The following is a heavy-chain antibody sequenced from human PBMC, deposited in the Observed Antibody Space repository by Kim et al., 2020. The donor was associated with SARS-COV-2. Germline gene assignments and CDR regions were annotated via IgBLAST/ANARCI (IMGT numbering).Heavy chain of an antibody. D-gene: IGHD2-2*02. CDR1: GYSFTSYW. J-gene: IGHJ4*02. CDR2: IDPSDSYT. V-gene: IGHV5-10-1*01. Sequence: GASLKISCKGSGYSFTSYWISWVRQMPGKGLEWMGRIDPSDSYTNYSPSFQGHVTISADKSISTAYLQWSSLKASDTAMYYCASGMDCSSTSCYTTFDYWGQGTLVTVSS. CDR3: ASGMDCSSTSCYTTFDY.